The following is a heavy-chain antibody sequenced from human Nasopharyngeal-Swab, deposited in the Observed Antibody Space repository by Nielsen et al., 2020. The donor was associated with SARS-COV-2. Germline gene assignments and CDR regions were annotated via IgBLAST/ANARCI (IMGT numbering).Heavy chain of an antibody. Sequence: WIRQPPGKGLEWVSVIYSGGSTYHADSVKGRFTISRDNSKNTLYLQMNSLRAEDTAVYYCARDKGGNSPPYYFDYWGQGTLVTVSS. D-gene: IGHD4-23*01. CDR2: IYSGGST. CDR3: ARDKGGNSPPYYFDY. J-gene: IGHJ4*02. V-gene: IGHV3-53*01.